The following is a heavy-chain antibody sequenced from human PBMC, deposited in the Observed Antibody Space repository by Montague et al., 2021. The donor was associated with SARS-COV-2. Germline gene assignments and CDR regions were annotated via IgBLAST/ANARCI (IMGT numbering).Heavy chain of an antibody. J-gene: IGHJ6*02. D-gene: IGHD4-17*01. CDR2: IYYSGST. CDR3: ARDYGDYGSGYYYGMDV. V-gene: IGHV4-39*07. CDR1: GGSISSSSYY. Sequence: SETLSLTCTVSGGSISSSSYYWSWIRQPPGKGLEWIGSIYYSGSTYYNPSLKSRVTISVDTSKNQLSLKLSSVTAADTAVYYCARDYGDYGSGYYYGMDVWGQGTTVTVSS.